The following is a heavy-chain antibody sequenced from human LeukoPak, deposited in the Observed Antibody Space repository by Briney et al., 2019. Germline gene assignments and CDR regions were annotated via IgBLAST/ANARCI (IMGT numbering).Heavy chain of an antibody. CDR2: ISAYNGNT. J-gene: IGHJ5*02. CDR1: GYTFTGYY. Sequence: GESLKISCKASGYTFTGYYMHWVRQAPGQGLEWMGWISAYNGNTNYAQKLQGRVTMTTDTSTSTAYMELRSLRSDDTAVYYCARVTSRGFDPWGQGTLVTVSS. D-gene: IGHD2-2*01. CDR3: ARVTSRGFDP. V-gene: IGHV1-18*04.